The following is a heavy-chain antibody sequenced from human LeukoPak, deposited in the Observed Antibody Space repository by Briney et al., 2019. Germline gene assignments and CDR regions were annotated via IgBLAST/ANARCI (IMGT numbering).Heavy chain of an antibody. Sequence: GGSLRLSCAASGFTFSSYWMHWVRQAPGKGLVWVSRINSDGTGTTYADSVKGRFTISRDNAKNTVYLQMNSLRAEDTAVYYCARDSTFVSGCSGAHWGQGTLVTVSS. CDR3: ARDSTFVSGCSGAH. D-gene: IGHD1-26*01. J-gene: IGHJ4*02. V-gene: IGHV3-74*01. CDR1: GFTFSSYW. CDR2: INSDGTGT.